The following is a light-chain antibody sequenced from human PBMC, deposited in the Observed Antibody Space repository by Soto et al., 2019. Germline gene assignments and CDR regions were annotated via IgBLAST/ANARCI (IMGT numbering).Light chain of an antibody. CDR2: DVS. CDR1: SSDIGGYNY. J-gene: IGLJ2*01. Sequence: QSALTQPASVSGSPGPSITISCTGTSSDIGGYNYVSGYQQHPGKAPKLLIYDVSNRPSGVSNRFSGSKSGNTASLTISGLQAEDEADYFCSSYTSSSTLVFGGGTKLTVL. CDR3: SSYTSSSTLV. V-gene: IGLV2-14*01.